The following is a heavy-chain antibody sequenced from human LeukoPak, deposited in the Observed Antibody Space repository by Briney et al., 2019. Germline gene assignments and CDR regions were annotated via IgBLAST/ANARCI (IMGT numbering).Heavy chain of an antibody. CDR2: IYYSGST. CDR1: GGSISSYY. CDR3: ARVTGYMIEDYFDY. Sequence: SETLSLTCAVSGGSISSYYWSWIRQPPGKGLEWIGYIYYSGSTNYNPSLKSRVTISVDTSKNQFSLKLRSVTAADTAVYYCARVTGYMIEDYFDYWGQGILVTVSS. D-gene: IGHD3-9*01. V-gene: IGHV4-59*01. J-gene: IGHJ4*02.